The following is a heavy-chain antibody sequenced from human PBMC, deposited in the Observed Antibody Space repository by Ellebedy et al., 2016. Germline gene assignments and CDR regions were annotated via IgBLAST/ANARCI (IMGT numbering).Heavy chain of an antibody. D-gene: IGHD4-23*01. Sequence: GGSLRLXCAASGFTFSSYAMHWVRQAPGKGLEWVAVISYDGSNKYYADSVKGRFTISRDNSKNTLYLQMNSLRAEDTAVYYCARGFGYGGVSDAFDIWGQGTMVTVSS. CDR3: ARGFGYGGVSDAFDI. J-gene: IGHJ3*02. CDR1: GFTFSSYA. V-gene: IGHV3-30-3*01. CDR2: ISYDGSNK.